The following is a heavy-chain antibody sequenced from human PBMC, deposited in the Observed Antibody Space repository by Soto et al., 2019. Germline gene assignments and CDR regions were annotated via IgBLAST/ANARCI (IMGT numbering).Heavy chain of an antibody. D-gene: IGHD1-26*01. J-gene: IGHJ5*02. Sequence: GGSLRLSCSDSGFTFGNFWIHWVRQAPGKGLEWVSHIGPDGRDIVYADSVKGRFIISRDNARNTVYLQMNSLEADDTAVYYCAKLPWEVAPSWGQGTLVTVSS. CDR3: AKLPWEVAPS. V-gene: IGHV3-74*03. CDR2: IGPDGRDI. CDR1: GFTFGNFW.